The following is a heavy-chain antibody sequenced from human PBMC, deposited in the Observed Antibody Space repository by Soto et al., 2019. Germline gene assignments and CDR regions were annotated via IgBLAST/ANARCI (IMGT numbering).Heavy chain of an antibody. V-gene: IGHV3-30*18. CDR3: AKDNCISTSCYRLYNWFDP. Sequence: PGGSLRLSCAASGFTFSSYGMHWVRQAPGKGLEWVAVISYGGSNKYYADSVKGRFTISRDNSKNTLYLQMNNLRAEDTAVYYCAKDNCISTSCYRLYNWFDPWGQGTLVTV. J-gene: IGHJ5*02. CDR2: ISYGGSNK. D-gene: IGHD2-2*01. CDR1: GFTFSSYG.